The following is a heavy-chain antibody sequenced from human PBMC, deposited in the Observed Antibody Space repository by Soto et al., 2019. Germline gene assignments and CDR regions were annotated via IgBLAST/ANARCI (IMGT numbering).Heavy chain of an antibody. CDR2: IKQDGSEK. CDR1: GFTFSSYW. V-gene: IGHV3-7*05. Sequence: GGSLRLSCAASGFTFSSYWMSWVRQAPGKGLEWVANIKQDGSEKYYVDSVKGRFTISRDNAKNSLYLQMNSLRAEDTAVYYCASLLGSTAMAIHYYYGMDVWGQGTTVTVSS. CDR3: ASLLGSTAMAIHYYYGMDV. D-gene: IGHD5-18*01. J-gene: IGHJ6*02.